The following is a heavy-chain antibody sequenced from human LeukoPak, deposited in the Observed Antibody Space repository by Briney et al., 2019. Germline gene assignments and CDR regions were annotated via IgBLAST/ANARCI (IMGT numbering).Heavy chain of an antibody. CDR1: VFTFSNAW. Sequence: GGSLRLSCAASVFTFSNAWMSWARQARGEGLECVGRIKSKTDGGTTDYAAPVKARFTISRDDSKNTLYLQMNSLKTEDTAEYYCTTQGDGDYSGLDPWGQGTLVTVSS. V-gene: IGHV3-15*01. J-gene: IGHJ5*02. D-gene: IGHD4-17*01. CDR3: TTQGDGDYSGLDP. CDR2: IKSKTDGGTT.